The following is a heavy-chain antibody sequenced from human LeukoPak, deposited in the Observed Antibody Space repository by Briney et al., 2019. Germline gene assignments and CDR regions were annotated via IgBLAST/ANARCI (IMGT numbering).Heavy chain of an antibody. CDR1: GGSISSSSYY. J-gene: IGHJ3*02. D-gene: IGHD2-15*01. CDR3: AILLVAANAFDI. CDR2: IYYSGST. V-gene: IGHV4-39*01. Sequence: PSETLSLTCTVSGGSISSSSYYWGWIRQPPGKGLEWIGSIYYSGSTYYDPSLKSRVTISVDTSKNQFSLKLSSVTAADTAVYYCAILLVAANAFDIWGQGTMVTVSS.